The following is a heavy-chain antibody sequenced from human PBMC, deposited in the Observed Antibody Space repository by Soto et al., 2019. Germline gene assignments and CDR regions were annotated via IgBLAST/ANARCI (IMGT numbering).Heavy chain of an antibody. J-gene: IGHJ4*02. CDR3: ARHPNYFDY. Sequence: PSETLSLTCAVSGGSISSGGYSWSWIRQPPGKGLEWIGYIYHSGSTYYNPSLKSRVTISVDTSKNQFSLKLSSVTAADTAVYYCARHPNYFDYWGQGTLVTVSS. CDR2: IYHSGST. V-gene: IGHV4-30-2*03. CDR1: GGSISSGGYS.